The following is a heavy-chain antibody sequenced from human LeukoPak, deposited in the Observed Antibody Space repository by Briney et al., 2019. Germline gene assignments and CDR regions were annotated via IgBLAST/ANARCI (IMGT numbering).Heavy chain of an antibody. CDR1: GYTFTGYY. J-gene: IGHJ4*02. V-gene: IGHV1-2*06. D-gene: IGHD6-19*01. CDR3: AREGGSSGWDYEELNY. Sequence: ASVKVSCKASGYTFTGYYMHWVRQAPGQGLEWMGRINPNSGGTNYAQKFQGRVTMTRDTSISTAYMELSRLRSDDTAVYYCAREGGSSGWDYEELNYWGQGTLVTVSS. CDR2: INPNSGGT.